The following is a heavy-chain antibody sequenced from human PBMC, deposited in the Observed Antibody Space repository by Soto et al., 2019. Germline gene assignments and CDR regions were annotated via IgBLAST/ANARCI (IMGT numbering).Heavy chain of an antibody. D-gene: IGHD3-10*01. CDR3: AFVLLGFGDHRDLLSFPTRRSSDL. CDR2: ISSSSSYI. J-gene: IGHJ2*01. Sequence: GGSVGLCCAASRVTCGRYSMNCVRQAPGKGLEWVSSISSSSSYIYYADSVKGRFTISRDNAKNSLYLQMNSLRAEDTAVYYCAFVLLGFGDHRDLLSFPTRRSSDL. CDR1: RVTCGRYS. V-gene: IGHV3-21*01.